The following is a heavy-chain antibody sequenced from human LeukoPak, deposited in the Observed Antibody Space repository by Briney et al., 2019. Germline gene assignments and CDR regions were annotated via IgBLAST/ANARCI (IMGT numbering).Heavy chain of an antibody. V-gene: IGHV3-7*01. Sequence: QTGGSLRLSCAASGFTFDDYGMSWVRQAQGKGLEWVANIKYDGSEKDYVDSVKGRFTISRDNAKNSLYLQMNSLRAEDTAVYYCARDIEAPGLFFDYWGQGTLVTFSS. D-gene: IGHD6-13*01. CDR3: ARDIEAPGLFFDY. CDR2: IKYDGSEK. J-gene: IGHJ4*02. CDR1: GFTFDDYG.